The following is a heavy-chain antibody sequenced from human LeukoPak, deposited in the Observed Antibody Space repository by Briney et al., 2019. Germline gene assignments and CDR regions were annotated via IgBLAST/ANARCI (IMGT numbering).Heavy chain of an antibody. Sequence: SETLSLTCAVYGGSFSGYYWSWIRQPPGKGLEWIGEINHSGSTYYNPSLKSRVTISVDTSKNQSSLNLSSVTAADTAVYYCARGDITMVRGVRDNWFDPWGQGTLVTVSS. CDR3: ARGDITMVRGVRDNWFDP. V-gene: IGHV4-34*01. J-gene: IGHJ5*02. CDR2: INHSGST. CDR1: GGSFSGYY. D-gene: IGHD3-10*01.